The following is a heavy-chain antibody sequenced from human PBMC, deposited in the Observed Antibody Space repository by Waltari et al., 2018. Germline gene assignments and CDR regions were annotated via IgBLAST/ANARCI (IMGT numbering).Heavy chain of an antibody. CDR2: ISGSGAGT. CDR1: GFTFSSYA. CDR3: AKVREQQLVRTGGFDY. V-gene: IGHV3-23*01. J-gene: IGHJ4*02. D-gene: IGHD6-13*01. Sequence: EVQLLDSGGGLVQPGGSLRLSCAASGFTFSSYAMSWVRQAPGTGLEWVSGISGSGAGTYYEDSVKGRFTISRDNSKNTLYLQMNSLRAEDTAVYYCAKVREQQLVRTGGFDYWGQGTLVTVSS.